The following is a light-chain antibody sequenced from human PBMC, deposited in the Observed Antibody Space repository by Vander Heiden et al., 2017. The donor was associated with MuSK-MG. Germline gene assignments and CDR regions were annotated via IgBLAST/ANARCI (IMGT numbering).Light chain of an antibody. V-gene: IGKV1-27*01. Sequence: DITLTQSPSSLSASVGDSVTITCRASQGSSKYLAWYQQKPGKVPKLLIYAASTLQSGVPARFSGSGSGTDFTLTISSLQPEDSATYYCQKYSSSPATFGGGTMVEIK. J-gene: IGKJ4*01. CDR2: AAS. CDR3: QKYSSSPAT. CDR1: QGSSKY.